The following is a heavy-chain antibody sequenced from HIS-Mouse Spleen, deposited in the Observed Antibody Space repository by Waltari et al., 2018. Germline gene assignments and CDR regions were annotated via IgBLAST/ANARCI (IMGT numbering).Heavy chain of an antibody. CDR2: IYYSGST. V-gene: IGHV4-39*07. J-gene: IGHJ2*01. CDR3: AREIPYSSSWYDWYFDL. CDR1: GGSISSSSYY. Sequence: QLQLQESGPGLVKPSETLSPTCTVSGGSISSSSYYWGWIRQPPGKGLEWIGGIYYSGSTYYNPSLMSRVTISVDTAKNQFSLKLSSVTAADTAVYYCAREIPYSSSWYDWYFDLWGRGTLVTVSS. D-gene: IGHD6-13*01.